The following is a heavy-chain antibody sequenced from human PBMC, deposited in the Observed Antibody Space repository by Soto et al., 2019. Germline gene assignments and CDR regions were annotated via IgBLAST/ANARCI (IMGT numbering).Heavy chain of an antibody. CDR1: GGTFSSYA. Sequence: QVQLVQSGAEVKKPGSSVKVSCKASGGTFSSYAISWVRQAPGQGLGWMGGIIPIFGTANYAQKFQGRVTITADESTSTAYMELSSLRSEDTAVYYCARDKEVVPAAMGWFDPWGQGTLVTVSS. D-gene: IGHD2-2*01. CDR3: ARDKEVVPAAMGWFDP. V-gene: IGHV1-69*01. CDR2: IIPIFGTA. J-gene: IGHJ5*02.